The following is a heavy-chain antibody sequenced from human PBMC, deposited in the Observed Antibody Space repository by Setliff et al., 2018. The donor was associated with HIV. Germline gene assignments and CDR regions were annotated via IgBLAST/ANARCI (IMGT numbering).Heavy chain of an antibody. Sequence: KPSETLSLTCTVSGGSISSYYWSWIRQPAGKRLEWIGHIYHSGSTKNNPSLKSRVTMSVDTSKNQFSLKLSSVTAADTAVYYCARETGTYNYYYMDVWGKGTTVTVSS. D-gene: IGHD1-1*01. J-gene: IGHJ6*03. CDR1: GGSISSYY. V-gene: IGHV4-4*07. CDR2: IYHSGST. CDR3: ARETGTYNYYYMDV.